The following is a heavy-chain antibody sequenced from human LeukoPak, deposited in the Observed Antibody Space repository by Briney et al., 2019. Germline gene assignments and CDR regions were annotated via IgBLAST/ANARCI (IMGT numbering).Heavy chain of an antibody. CDR3: ARDRGTWNDDGFDY. J-gene: IGHJ4*02. CDR1: GGSISSGSYY. CDR2: IYTSGST. Sequence: SQTLSLTCTVSGGSISSGSYYWSWIRQPAGKGLEWIGRIYTSGSTNYNPSLKSRVTISVDTSKNQFSLKLSSVTAADTAVYYCARDRGTWNDDGFDYWGQGTLVTVSS. D-gene: IGHD1-1*01. V-gene: IGHV4-61*02.